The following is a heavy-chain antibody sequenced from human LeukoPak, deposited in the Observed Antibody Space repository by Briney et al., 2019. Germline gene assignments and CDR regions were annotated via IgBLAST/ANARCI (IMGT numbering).Heavy chain of an antibody. CDR3: AKYSSAWYLAEYFQY. CDR1: GFTFSSYW. Sequence: GRSLRLSCAASGFTFSSYWMSWVRQAPGKGLEWVANIKQDGSEKYYVDSVKGRFTISRDNAKNSLYLQMNSLRAEDTAVYYCAKYSSAWYLAEYFQYWGQGTLVTVSS. D-gene: IGHD6-19*01. CDR2: IKQDGSEK. J-gene: IGHJ1*01. V-gene: IGHV3-7*01.